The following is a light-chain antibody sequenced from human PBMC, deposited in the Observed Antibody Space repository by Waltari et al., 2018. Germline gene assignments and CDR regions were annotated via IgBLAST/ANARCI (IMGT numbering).Light chain of an antibody. Sequence: DIQMTQPPSSLSVSVGDRVTITCRASQLVDNFLNWYQQKPGQAPSLLIYAASSLQSGVPSRFSGRGSGTDFTLTISSLQPEDFATYYCQQSYTTPYTFGQGTRLDIK. J-gene: IGKJ2*01. CDR2: AAS. CDR1: QLVDNF. V-gene: IGKV1-39*01. CDR3: QQSYTTPYT.